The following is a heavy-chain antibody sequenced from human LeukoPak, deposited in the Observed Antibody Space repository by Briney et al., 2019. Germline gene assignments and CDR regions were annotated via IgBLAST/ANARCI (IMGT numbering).Heavy chain of an antibody. J-gene: IGHJ4*02. V-gene: IGHV3-30*03. CDR2: ISYDGSNK. Sequence: PGGSLRLSCAASGFTFSSYSMNWVRQAPGKGLEWVAVISYDGSNKYYADSVKGRFTISRDNSKNTLYLQMNSLRAEDTAVYYCARELQSLFHYGDQTFDYWGQGTLVTVSS. CDR1: GFTFSSYS. CDR3: ARELQSLFHYGDQTFDY. D-gene: IGHD4-17*01.